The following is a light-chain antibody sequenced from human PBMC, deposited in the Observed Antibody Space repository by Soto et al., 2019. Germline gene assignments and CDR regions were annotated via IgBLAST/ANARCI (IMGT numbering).Light chain of an antibody. CDR1: QSVSSN. CDR2: GAS. J-gene: IGKJ2*01. CDR3: QQYNKWPPYT. V-gene: IGKV3-15*01. Sequence: EIVMTQSPANLSVSPGERATLSCRASQSVSSNLAWYQQKPGQGPRLLIYGASTRATGIPARFSGSGSGTEFTLTISSLQSEEFAVYYCQQYNKWPPYTLGQGTKGEIK.